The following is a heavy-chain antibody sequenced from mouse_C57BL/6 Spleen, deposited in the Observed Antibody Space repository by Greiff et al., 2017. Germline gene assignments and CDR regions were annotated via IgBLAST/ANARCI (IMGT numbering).Heavy chain of an antibody. D-gene: IGHD2-14*01. CDR1: GFNIKDDY. CDR2: IDPENGDT. CDR3: TTGGTTDD. J-gene: IGHJ2*01. Sequence: EVQLQQSGAELVRPGASVKLSCTASGFNIKDDYMHWVKQRPEQGLEWIGWIDPENGDTEYASKFQGKATITADTSSNTAYLQLSSLTSEDTAVYYCTTGGTTDDWGQGTTLTFSS. V-gene: IGHV14-4*01.